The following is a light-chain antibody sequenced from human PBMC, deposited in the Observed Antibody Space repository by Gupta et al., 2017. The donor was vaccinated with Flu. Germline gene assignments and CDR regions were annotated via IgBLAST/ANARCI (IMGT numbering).Light chain of an antibody. CDR3: MQALHAGGT. V-gene: IGKV2-28*01. Sequence: DIVMTQSPLSLPVTPGEPASLSCRSIQSLIHSNGYNYLDWYLQRPGQSPQLLIYLCSKRASGVPDRFSGSGSGTYFTLKISRVEAEDVGVYYCMQALHAGGTLGQGTKVEIK. J-gene: IGKJ1*01. CDR2: LCS. CDR1: QSLIHSNGYNY.